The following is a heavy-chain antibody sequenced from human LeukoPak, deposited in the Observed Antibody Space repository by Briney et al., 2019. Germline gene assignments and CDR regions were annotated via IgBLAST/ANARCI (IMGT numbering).Heavy chain of an antibody. CDR3: ARDGRSGYDFGFHFDY. CDR2: VSYDGSNK. J-gene: IGHJ4*02. Sequence: GGSLRLSCAASGFTFSNYAMHWVRQDPGKGLEWVAVVSYDGSNKYYADSVKGRFTISRDDSKNSLYLQVNSLRGEDTAVYCCARDGRSGYDFGFHFDYWGLGTLVTVSS. D-gene: IGHD5-12*01. CDR1: GFTFSNYA. V-gene: IGHV3-30*04.